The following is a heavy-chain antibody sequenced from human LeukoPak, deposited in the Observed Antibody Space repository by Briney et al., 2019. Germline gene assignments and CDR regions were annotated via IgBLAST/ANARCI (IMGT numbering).Heavy chain of an antibody. J-gene: IGHJ4*02. CDR3: ARDSSGSHYDY. Sequence: PSETLSLTCTVSGDSISSYYWSWIRQAAGKGLEWIGRIYTSGSTNYNPSLKSRVTMSVDTSKNQFSLKVSSVTAADTAVYYCARDSSGSHYDYWGQGTLVTVSS. CDR1: GDSISSYY. D-gene: IGHD3-22*01. V-gene: IGHV4-4*07. CDR2: IYTSGST.